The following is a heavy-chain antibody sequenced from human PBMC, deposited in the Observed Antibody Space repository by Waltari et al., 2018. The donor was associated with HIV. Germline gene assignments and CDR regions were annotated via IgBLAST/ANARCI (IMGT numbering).Heavy chain of an antibody. CDR1: GFTLSNAW. Sequence: EVQLVESGGGLVKPGGSLRLSCAASGFTLSNAWMSWVRQAPGKGLEWVGRIKSKTDGGTTDYAAPVKGRFTISRDDSKNTLYLQMNSLKTEDTAVYYCTTADDYGGLGYWGQGTLVTVSS. CDR2: IKSKTDGGTT. J-gene: IGHJ4*02. CDR3: TTADDYGGLGY. V-gene: IGHV3-15*01. D-gene: IGHD4-17*01.